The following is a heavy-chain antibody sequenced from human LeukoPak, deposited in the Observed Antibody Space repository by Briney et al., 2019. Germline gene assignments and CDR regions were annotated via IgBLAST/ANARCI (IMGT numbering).Heavy chain of an antibody. CDR3: ARAVFGVVPPRGWFDP. D-gene: IGHD3-3*01. CDR1: GDSISSGGYS. J-gene: IGHJ5*02. V-gene: IGHV4-30-2*01. Sequence: SETLSLTCAVSGDSISSGGYSWRWIRQPPGKGLEWIGYIYHSGSTYYDPSLKSRITISVDRSKNQFSLKLSSVTAADTAVYYCARAVFGVVPPRGWFDPWGQGTLVTVSS. CDR2: IYHSGST.